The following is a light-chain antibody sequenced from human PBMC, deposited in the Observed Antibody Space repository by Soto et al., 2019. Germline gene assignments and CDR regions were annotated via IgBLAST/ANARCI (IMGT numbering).Light chain of an antibody. Sequence: DVXMTQSPSSLSAFVGDRVTITCRASQGIAPYLAWFQQKPGKVPKLLIYATSTLQSGVPSRFSGSGSGTDFTLTISNLQPEDVATYYCQKYNTAPLTFGGGTKVDIK. V-gene: IGKV1-27*01. CDR1: QGIAPY. CDR2: ATS. CDR3: QKYNTAPLT. J-gene: IGKJ4*01.